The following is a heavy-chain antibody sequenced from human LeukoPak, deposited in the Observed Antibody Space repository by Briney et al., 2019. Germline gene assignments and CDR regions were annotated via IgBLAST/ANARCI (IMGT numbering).Heavy chain of an antibody. D-gene: IGHD4-17*01. CDR1: GFTFSDHY. CDR3: AKDMTTVTTEGAFDI. CDR2: ISGSGGST. J-gene: IGHJ3*02. Sequence: PGGSLRLSCAASGFTFSDHYMDWVRQAPGKGLEWVSAISGSGGSTYYADSVKGRFTISRDNSKNTLYLQMNSLRAEDTAVYYCAKDMTTVTTEGAFDIWGQGTMVTVSS. V-gene: IGHV3-23*01.